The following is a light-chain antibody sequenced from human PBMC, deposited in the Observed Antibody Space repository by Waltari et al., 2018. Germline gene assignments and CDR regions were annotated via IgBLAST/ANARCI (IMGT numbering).Light chain of an antibody. Sequence: EIVLTQSPATLSLSPGGRATLSCRASQTVRTYLAWYQQKPGQAPRLLIFEASSRATGIPAKFSGSGSGTDFTLTVSNLEPEDFAIYYCQQRSNWPYTFGQGTRVEIK. CDR1: QTVRTY. CDR3: QQRSNWPYT. J-gene: IGKJ2*01. CDR2: EAS. V-gene: IGKV3-11*01.